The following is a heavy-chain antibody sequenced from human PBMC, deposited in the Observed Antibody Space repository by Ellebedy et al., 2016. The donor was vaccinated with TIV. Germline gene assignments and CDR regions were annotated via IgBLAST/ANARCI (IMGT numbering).Heavy chain of an antibody. Sequence: PGGSLRLSCVASGFSFRSYWMSWVRQAPRKGLEWVANIYQDGGVQYYVDSVKGRFTISRDNADNSLFLQMNSLRAEDTAVYYCARRGSYGDYAVQINSWFDPWGQGTLVTVSS. V-gene: IGHV3-7*01. CDR3: ARRGSYGDYAVQINSWFDP. J-gene: IGHJ5*02. CDR2: IYQDGGVQ. D-gene: IGHD4-17*01. CDR1: GFSFRSYW.